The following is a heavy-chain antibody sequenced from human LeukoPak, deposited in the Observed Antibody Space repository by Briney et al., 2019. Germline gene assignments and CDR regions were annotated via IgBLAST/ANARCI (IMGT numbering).Heavy chain of an antibody. CDR3: ARFFCRNGWPDRYMDV. D-gene: IGHD6-19*01. CDR1: GFTFSSYS. CDR2: IRSSSSSI. Sequence: GGSLRLSCAASGFTFSSYSMNWVRQAPGKGLEWVSYIRSSSSSIYYADSVKGRFTISRDNAKNSLYLQMNSPTAGDTAVSYCARFFCRNGWPDRYMDVWGKGTTVTVSS. J-gene: IGHJ6*03. V-gene: IGHV3-48*01.